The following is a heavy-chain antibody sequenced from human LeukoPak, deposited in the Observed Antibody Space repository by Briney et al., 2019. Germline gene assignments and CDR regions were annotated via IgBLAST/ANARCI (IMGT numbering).Heavy chain of an antibody. CDR2: ISSNGGST. CDR3: ARQTGTLYYFDY. J-gene: IGHJ4*02. V-gene: IGHV3-64*01. Sequence: GGSLRLSCAASGFTFSSYAMHWVRQAPGRGLEYVSAISSNGGSTYYANSVKGRFTISRDNSKNTLYLQMGSLRAEDMAVYYCARQTGTLYYFDYWRQGTLVSVSS. CDR1: GFTFSSYA. D-gene: IGHD1-1*01.